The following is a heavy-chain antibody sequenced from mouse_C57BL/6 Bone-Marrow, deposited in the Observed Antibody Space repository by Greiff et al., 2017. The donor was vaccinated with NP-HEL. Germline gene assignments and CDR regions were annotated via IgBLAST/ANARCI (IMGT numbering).Heavy chain of an antibody. CDR2: IHPNSGST. D-gene: IGHD1-1*01. CDR1: GYTFTSYW. CDR3: ARLTTVVAGGYFDY. V-gene: IGHV1-64*01. J-gene: IGHJ2*01. Sequence: VKLVESGAELVKPGASVKLSCKASGYTFTSYWMHWVKQRPGQGLEWIGMIHPNSGSTNYNEKFKSKATLTVDKSSSTAYMQLSSLTSEDSAVYYCARLTTVVAGGYFDYWGQGTTLTVSS.